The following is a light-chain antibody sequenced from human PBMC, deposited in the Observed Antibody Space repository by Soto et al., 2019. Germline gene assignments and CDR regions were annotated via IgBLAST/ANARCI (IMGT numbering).Light chain of an antibody. CDR2: GVS. CDR1: QSVSSH. CDR3: QQYSDWPLT. V-gene: IGKV3D-15*01. J-gene: IGKJ4*01. Sequence: EIVLTQSPATLSMSPGERATLSCRASQSVSSHLAWFQKKPGQAPRLLMYGVSTRATGMPDRFSGSGSGTVFTLIISSQQSEDFAVYYCQQYSDWPLTFGGGTKVEIK.